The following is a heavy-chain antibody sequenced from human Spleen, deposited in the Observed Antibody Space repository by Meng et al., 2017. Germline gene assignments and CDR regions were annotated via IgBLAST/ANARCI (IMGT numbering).Heavy chain of an antibody. D-gene: IGHD1-26*01. Sequence: SETLSLTCVVSGGSFSDYYWSWTRQPPGKGLEWIGEINHRGNTNYNPSLKSRVTISVDTSKNQFSLKLSSVTAADTAVYYCARWDGELLGRFYAFDIWGQGTMVTVSS. V-gene: IGHV4-34*01. CDR3: ARWDGELLGRFYAFDI. J-gene: IGHJ3*02. CDR1: GGSFSDYY. CDR2: INHRGNT.